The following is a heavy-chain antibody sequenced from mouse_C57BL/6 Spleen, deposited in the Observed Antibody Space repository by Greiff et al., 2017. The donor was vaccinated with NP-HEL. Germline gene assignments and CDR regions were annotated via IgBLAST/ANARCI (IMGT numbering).Heavy chain of an antibody. CDR3: ASRGPWFAY. CDR2: IYPGAGDT. V-gene: IGHV1-82*01. CDR1: GYAFSSSW. Sequence: QVQLQQSGPELVKPGASVKISCKASGYAFSSSWMNWVKQRPGKGLEWIGRIYPGAGDTNYNGKFKGKATLTADKSSSTAYMQLSSLTSEDSAVYFCASRGPWFAYWGQGTLVTVSA. J-gene: IGHJ3*01.